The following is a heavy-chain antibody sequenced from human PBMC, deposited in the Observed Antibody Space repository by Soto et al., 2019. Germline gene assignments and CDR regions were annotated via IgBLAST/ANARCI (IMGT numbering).Heavy chain of an antibody. CDR1: GFTFSNYW. V-gene: IGHV3-7*03. J-gene: IGHJ4*02. CDR2: INRDGSEK. Sequence: GGSLRLSCVASGFTFSNYWMSWVRQAPGKGLQWVANINRDGSEKYYVDSLKGRFTISRDNAENSLYLEMNTLRAEDTAVYYCAGAPDGSGSYYYFDHWGQGTLVNVS. D-gene: IGHD3-22*01. CDR3: AGAPDGSGSYYYFDH.